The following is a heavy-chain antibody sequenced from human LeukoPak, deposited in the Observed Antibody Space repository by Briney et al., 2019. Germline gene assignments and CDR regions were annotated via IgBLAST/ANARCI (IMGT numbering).Heavy chain of an antibody. J-gene: IGHJ4*02. CDR3: ARGGPDYCTNGVCYYLW. Sequence: GASVKVSCKASGYTFTSYDINWVRQATGQGLEWMGWMNPNSGNTGYAQKFQGRVTITRNTSISTAYMELSSLRSEDTAVYYCARGGPDYCTNGVCYYLWWGQGTLVTVSS. D-gene: IGHD2-8*01. CDR2: MNPNSGNT. V-gene: IGHV1-8*03. CDR1: GYTFTSYD.